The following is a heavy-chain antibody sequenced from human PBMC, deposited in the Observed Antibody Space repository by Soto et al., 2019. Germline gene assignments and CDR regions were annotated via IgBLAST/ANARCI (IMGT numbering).Heavy chain of an antibody. CDR3: ARTNRIVVPAAMLSSGGAIYYYYGMDV. J-gene: IGHJ6*02. Sequence: GESLKISCKGSGYSFTSYWIGWVRQMPGKGLEWMGIIYPGDSDTRYSPSFQGQVTISADKSISTAYLQWSSLKASDTAMYYCARTNRIVVPAAMLSSGGAIYYYYGMDVWGQGTTVTVSS. CDR2: IYPGDSDT. D-gene: IGHD2-2*01. V-gene: IGHV5-51*01. CDR1: GYSFTSYW.